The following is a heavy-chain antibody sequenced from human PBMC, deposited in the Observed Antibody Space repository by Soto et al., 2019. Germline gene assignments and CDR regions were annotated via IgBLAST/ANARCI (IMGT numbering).Heavy chain of an antibody. CDR3: ARDSYCSSTSCSFDY. D-gene: IGHD2-2*01. J-gene: IGHJ4*02. V-gene: IGHV1-69*04. Sequence: KVSCKASGGTFSSYTISWVRQAPGQGLEWMGRIIPILGIANYAQKFQGRVTITADKSTSTAYMELSSLRSEDTAVYYCARDSYCSSTSCSFDYWGQGTLVTVSS. CDR2: IIPILGIA. CDR1: GGTFSSYT.